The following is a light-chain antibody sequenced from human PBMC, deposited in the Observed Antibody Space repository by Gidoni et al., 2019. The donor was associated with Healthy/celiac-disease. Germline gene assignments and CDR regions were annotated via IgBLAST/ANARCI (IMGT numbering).Light chain of an antibody. CDR1: QSVSSY. Sequence: ELVLPQSPATLSLSPGERATLSCRASQSVSSYLAWYQQKPGQAPMLLIYDASNSATGLPARFSGSGSGTDFTLTISSLEPEDFAVYYCQQRSNWPPYTFGQGTKLEIK. CDR3: QQRSNWPPYT. J-gene: IGKJ2*01. V-gene: IGKV3-11*01. CDR2: DAS.